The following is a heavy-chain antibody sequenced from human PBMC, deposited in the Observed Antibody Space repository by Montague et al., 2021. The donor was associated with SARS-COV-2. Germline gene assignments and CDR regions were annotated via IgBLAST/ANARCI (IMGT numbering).Heavy chain of an antibody. D-gene: IGHD3-10*01. CDR3: AIPMVRGFSRAFDI. J-gene: IGHJ3*02. CDR1: GGSFSGYY. Sequence: ETLSLTCAVYGGSFSGYYWSWIRQPPGKGLEWIGVINHSGSTNXXXSXXSRVTISVDTSKNQFPLKLSSVTAADTAVYYCAIPMVRGFSRAFDIWGRGTMVTVSS. V-gene: IGHV4-34*01. CDR2: INHSGST.